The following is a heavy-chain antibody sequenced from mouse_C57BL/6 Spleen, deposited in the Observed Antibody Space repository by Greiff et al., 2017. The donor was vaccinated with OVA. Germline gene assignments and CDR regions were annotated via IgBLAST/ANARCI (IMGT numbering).Heavy chain of an antibody. Sequence: QVQLQQPGAELVKPGASVKMSCKASGYTFTSYWITWVKQRPGQGLEWIGDIYPGSGSTNYNEKFKSKATLTVDTSSSTAYMPLSSLTSEYSAVYYCARSDDYGSYWYFDVWGTGTTVTVSS. J-gene: IGHJ1*03. D-gene: IGHD1-1*01. CDR3: ARSDDYGSYWYFDV. CDR2: IYPGSGST. V-gene: IGHV1-55*01. CDR1: GYTFTSYW.